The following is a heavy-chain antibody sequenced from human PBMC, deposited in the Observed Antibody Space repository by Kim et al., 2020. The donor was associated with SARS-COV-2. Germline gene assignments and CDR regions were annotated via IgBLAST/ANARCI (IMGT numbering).Heavy chain of an antibody. V-gene: IGHV3-21*01. D-gene: IGHD3-10*01. J-gene: IGHJ4*02. Sequence: GGSLRLSCAASGFTFSSYSMNWVRQAPGKGLEWVSSISSSSSYIYYADSVKGRFTISRDNAKNSLYLQMNSLRAEDTAVYYCARQLLWFGEGLDYWGQGTLVTVSS. CDR1: GFTFSSYS. CDR2: ISSSSSYI. CDR3: ARQLLWFGEGLDY.